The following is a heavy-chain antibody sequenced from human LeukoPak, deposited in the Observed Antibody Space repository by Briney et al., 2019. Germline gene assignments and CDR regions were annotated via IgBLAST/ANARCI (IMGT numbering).Heavy chain of an antibody. D-gene: IGHD6-19*01. CDR1: GFTFSSYG. CDR2: ISYDGSNK. Sequence: GGSLRLSCAASGFTFSSYGMHWVRQAPGKGLEWVAVISYDGSNKYYADSVKGRFTISRDNSKNTLYLQMNSLRAEDTAVYYCAKAPNTSSGWAFDYWGQGTPVTVSS. J-gene: IGHJ4*02. V-gene: IGHV3-30*18. CDR3: AKAPNTSSGWAFDY.